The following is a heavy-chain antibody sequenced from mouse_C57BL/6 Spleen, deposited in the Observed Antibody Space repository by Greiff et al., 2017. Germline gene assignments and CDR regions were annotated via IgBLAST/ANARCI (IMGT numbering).Heavy chain of an antibody. CDR3: AIPINTVVATRWYFDV. CDR1: GYAFSSYW. CDR2: IYPGDGDT. V-gene: IGHV1-80*01. J-gene: IGHJ1*03. D-gene: IGHD1-1*01. Sequence: VQLQESGAELVKPGASVKISCKASGYAFSSYWMNWVKQRPGKGLEWIGQIYPGDGDTNYNGKFKGKATLTADKSSSTAYMQLSRLTSEDAAVYFCAIPINTVVATRWYFDVWGTGTTVTVSS.